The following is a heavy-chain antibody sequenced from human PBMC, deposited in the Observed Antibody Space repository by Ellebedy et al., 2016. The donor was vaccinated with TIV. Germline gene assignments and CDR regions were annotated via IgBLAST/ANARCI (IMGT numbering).Heavy chain of an antibody. D-gene: IGHD6-13*01. V-gene: IGHV1-2*02. J-gene: IGHJ6*02. Sequence: ASVKVSCKASGYTFTGYYMHWVRQAPGQGLEWMGWINPNSGGTNYAQKFQGRVTMTRDTSISTAYMELSRLRSDDTAVYYCAPSGLRIAAAGDPYYYYYGMDVWGQGTTVTVSS. CDR3: APSGLRIAAAGDPYYYYYGMDV. CDR1: GYTFTGYY. CDR2: INPNSGGT.